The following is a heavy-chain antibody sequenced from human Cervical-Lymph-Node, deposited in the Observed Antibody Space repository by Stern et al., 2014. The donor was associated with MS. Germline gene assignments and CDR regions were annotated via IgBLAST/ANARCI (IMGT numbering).Heavy chain of an antibody. J-gene: IGHJ5*02. Sequence: QVQLNESGPGLVKPSQTLSLTCTVSGGSISSGDYYWSWIRQPPGNGLEWIGYIYYSGSSYYTPSLKSLITISVDTSKNQFSLKLSSVTAAGTAVYYCASANCSSTSCPNWFDPWGQGTLVTVSS. CDR1: GGSISSGDYY. D-gene: IGHD2-2*01. CDR3: ASANCSSTSCPNWFDP. CDR2: IYYSGSS. V-gene: IGHV4-30-4*01.